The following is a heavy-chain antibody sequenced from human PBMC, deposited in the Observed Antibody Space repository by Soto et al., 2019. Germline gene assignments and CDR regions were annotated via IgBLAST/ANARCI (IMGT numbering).Heavy chain of an antibody. V-gene: IGHV3-23*01. J-gene: IGHJ4*02. Sequence: EVQLLESGGGLVQPGGSLRLSCAASGFTFNTYAMSWVRQAPGKGLEWVSAISHTGGTTYYADSVKGRFTISRDNSKSTLYLQTNNLRAEDTAVYYCAKEYDILTMTGGNFDYWGQGTLVTVSS. CDR1: GFTFNTYA. CDR2: ISHTGGTT. CDR3: AKEYDILTMTGGNFDY. D-gene: IGHD3-9*01.